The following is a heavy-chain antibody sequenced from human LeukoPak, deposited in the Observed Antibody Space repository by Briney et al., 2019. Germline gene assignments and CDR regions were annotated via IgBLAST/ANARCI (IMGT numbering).Heavy chain of an antibody. Sequence: QPGGSLRLSCAASGFTFSSYAMSWVRQAPGKGLEWVSAISGSGGSTYYADSVKGRFTISRDNSKNTLYLQMNSLRAEDTAVYYCAKKSSPDSSSWFNPRSVPTLYFDYWGQGTLVTVSS. CDR2: ISGSGGST. J-gene: IGHJ4*02. CDR3: AKKSSPDSSSWFNPRSVPTLYFDY. CDR1: GFTFSSYA. V-gene: IGHV3-23*01. D-gene: IGHD6-13*01.